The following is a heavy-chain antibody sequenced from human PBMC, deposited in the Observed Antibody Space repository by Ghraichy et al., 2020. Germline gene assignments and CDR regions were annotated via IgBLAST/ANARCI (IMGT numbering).Heavy chain of an antibody. Sequence: GESLNISCAASGFSFRNYYMAWIRQAPGKGLEWIAYMSSSGSTTKYADSVKGRFSISRDNAKKSLFLQMNSLRVDDTATYYCAREGVGAAHFDYWGQGSLVTVSS. CDR1: GFSFRNYY. V-gene: IGHV3-11*01. CDR3: AREGVGAAHFDY. CDR2: MSSSGSTT. D-gene: IGHD6-13*01. J-gene: IGHJ4*02.